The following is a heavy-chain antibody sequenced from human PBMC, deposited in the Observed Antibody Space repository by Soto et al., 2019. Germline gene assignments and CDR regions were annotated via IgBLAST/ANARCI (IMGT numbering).Heavy chain of an antibody. CDR3: ARENLVVDYDILTGYRDPSYYYYGMDV. D-gene: IGHD3-9*01. CDR1: GFTFSSYD. J-gene: IGHJ6*02. V-gene: IGHV3-13*04. Sequence: GSLRLSCAASGFTFSSYDMHWVRQATGKGLEWVSAIGTAGDTYYPGSVKGRFTISRENAKNSLYLQMNSLRAGDTAVYYCARENLVVDYDILTGYRDPSYYYYGMDVWGQGTTVTVAS. CDR2: IGTAGDT.